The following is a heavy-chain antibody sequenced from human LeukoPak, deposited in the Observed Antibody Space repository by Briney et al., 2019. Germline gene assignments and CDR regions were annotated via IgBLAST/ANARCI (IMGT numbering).Heavy chain of an antibody. CDR2: IGGGPV. J-gene: IGHJ4*02. V-gene: IGHV3-23*01. D-gene: IGHD5-24*01. Sequence: PGGSLRLSCAASGFTFSNYAMTWVRQAPGKGLGWVSTIGGGPVYYADSVKGRFTISRDNSKNTLYLQMNSLRAEDTAVYYCAKDQGDGSVDYWGQGTLVTVSS. CDR3: AKDQGDGSVDY. CDR1: GFTFSNYA.